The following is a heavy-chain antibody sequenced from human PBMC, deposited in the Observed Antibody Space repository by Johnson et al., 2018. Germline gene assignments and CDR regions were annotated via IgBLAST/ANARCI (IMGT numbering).Heavy chain of an antibody. J-gene: IGHJ1*01. CDR1: GFTFSSYG. Sequence: QVQLVESGGGVVQPGRSLRLSCAASGFTFSSYGMHWVRQAPGKGLEWVAVIWYDGSNKYYADPVKGRFTISRDNSKNTLELQMNSLRAEDTAVYYCARNQNATTRRDGYNYPYVQHWGQGTRVTVSS. D-gene: IGHD5-24*01. V-gene: IGHV3-33*01. CDR3: ARNQNATTRRDGYNYPYVQH. CDR2: IWYDGSNK.